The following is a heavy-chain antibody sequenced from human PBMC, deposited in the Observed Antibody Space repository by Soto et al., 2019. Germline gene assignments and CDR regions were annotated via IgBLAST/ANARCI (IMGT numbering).Heavy chain of an antibody. Sequence: GGSLRLSCAASGFTFSSYGMHWVRQAPGKGLEWVAVIWYDGSNKYYADSVKGRFTISRDNSKNTLYLQMNSLRAEDTAVYYCARDPGEGGGGDYEDNYYYYYGMDVWGQGTTVTVSS. CDR2: IWYDGSNK. D-gene: IGHD4-17*01. CDR1: GFTFSSYG. V-gene: IGHV3-33*01. CDR3: ARDPGEGGGGDYEDNYYYYYGMDV. J-gene: IGHJ6*02.